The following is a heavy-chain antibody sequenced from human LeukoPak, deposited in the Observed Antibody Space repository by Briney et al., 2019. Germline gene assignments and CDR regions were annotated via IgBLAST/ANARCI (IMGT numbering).Heavy chain of an antibody. V-gene: IGHV1-69*05. CDR2: IIPIFGTA. D-gene: IGHD5-18*01. J-gene: IGHJ4*02. Sequence: ASVKVSCKASGGTFSSYAISWVRQAPGQGLEWMGGIIPIFGTANYAQKFQGRATITTDESTSTAYMELSSLRSEDTAVYYCARERGYSYGGGFDYWGQGTLVTVSS. CDR3: ARERGYSYGGGFDY. CDR1: GGTFSSYA.